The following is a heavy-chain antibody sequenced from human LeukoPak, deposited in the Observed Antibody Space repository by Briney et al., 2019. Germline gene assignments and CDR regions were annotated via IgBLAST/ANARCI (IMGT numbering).Heavy chain of an antibody. CDR1: GYTFTSYY. CDR2: INPSGGST. D-gene: IGHD3-10*01. J-gene: IGHJ4*02. CDR3: ARDMVRGVTVYYFDY. Sequence: GASVKVSCKASGYTFTSYYMHWVRQAPGQGLEWMGIINPSGGSTSYAQKFQGRVTMTRDTSTSTVYMELSSLRSEDTAVYYCARDMVRGVTVYYFDYWGQGTLVTVSS. V-gene: IGHV1-46*01.